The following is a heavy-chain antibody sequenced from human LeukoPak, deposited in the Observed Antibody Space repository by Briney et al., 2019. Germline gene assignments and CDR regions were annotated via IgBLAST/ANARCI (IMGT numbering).Heavy chain of an antibody. Sequence: SETLSLTCAVSGYSISSGYYWGWIRQPPGKGLEWIGSIYHSGSTYYNPSLKSRVTISVDTSKNQFSLKLSSVTAADTAVYYCARHKDIVVVPAAIGHMDVWGKGTTVTVS. CDR1: GYSISSGYY. J-gene: IGHJ6*03. CDR2: IYHSGST. V-gene: IGHV4-38-2*01. CDR3: ARHKDIVVVPAAIGHMDV. D-gene: IGHD2-2*02.